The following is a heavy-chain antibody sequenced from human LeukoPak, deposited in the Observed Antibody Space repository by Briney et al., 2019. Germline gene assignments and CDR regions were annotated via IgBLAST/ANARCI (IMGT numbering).Heavy chain of an antibody. Sequence: GGSLRLSCAASGFTFSSYAMHWVRQAPGKGLEYVSAISSNGGSTYYANSVKGRFTISRGNSKNTLYLQMGSLRAEDMAVYYCARGAMTTVIAHLGYWGQGTLVTVSS. CDR2: ISSNGGST. CDR3: ARGAMTTVIAHLGY. V-gene: IGHV3-64*01. D-gene: IGHD4-17*01. J-gene: IGHJ4*02. CDR1: GFTFSSYA.